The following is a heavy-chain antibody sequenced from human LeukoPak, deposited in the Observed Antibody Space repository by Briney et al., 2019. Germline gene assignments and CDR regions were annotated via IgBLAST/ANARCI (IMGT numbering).Heavy chain of an antibody. D-gene: IGHD6-25*01. V-gene: IGHV3-7*03. Sequence: GGSLRLLCAASGFIFSDYWMRWVRQARGEGGEGGGNIKEEGSQKLYLDSMKGRFTISSDNAKNSLYLQMNSLRAEDTALYYCAMAAKSTFDIWGQGTMVTVSS. CDR1: GFIFSDYW. CDR2: IKEEGSQK. J-gene: IGHJ3*02. CDR3: AMAAKSTFDI.